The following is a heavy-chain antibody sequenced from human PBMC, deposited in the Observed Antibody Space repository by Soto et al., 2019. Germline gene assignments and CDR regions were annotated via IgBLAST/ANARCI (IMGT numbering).Heavy chain of an antibody. CDR1: GFTFSSYG. D-gene: IGHD3-9*01. CDR3: AKGRYFDWHNNYYYYYGTDL. CDR2: ISYDGSNK. Sequence: LRLSCAASGFTFSSYGMHWVRQAQGKGLEWVAVISYDGSNKYYADSVKGRFTISRDNSKNTLYLQMNSLRAEETAVYYCAKGRYFDWHNNYYYYYGTDLWGQGTKVTVYS. V-gene: IGHV3-30*18. J-gene: IGHJ6*02.